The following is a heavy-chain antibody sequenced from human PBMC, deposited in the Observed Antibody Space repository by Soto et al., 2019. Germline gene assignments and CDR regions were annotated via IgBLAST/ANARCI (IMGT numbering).Heavy chain of an antibody. CDR3: AGIYYYVFSGDYRKAKIFDF. J-gene: IGHJ4*02. D-gene: IGHD3-22*01. CDR2: IYYSGST. V-gene: IGHV4-39*05. CDR1: GGSLNRSSYY. Sequence: PSETPSLTCTVPGGSLNRSSYYWGWIRHPPGKGLEWIGSIYYSGSTYYNPSLKSRVTISVDTSKNQFSLKLSSVTAADTAVYYCAGIYYYVFSGDYRKAKIFDFWGQGTPVLVSS.